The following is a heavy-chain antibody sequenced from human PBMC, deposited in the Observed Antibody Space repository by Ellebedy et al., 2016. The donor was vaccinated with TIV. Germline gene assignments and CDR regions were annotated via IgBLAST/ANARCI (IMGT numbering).Heavy chain of an antibody. CDR1: GESVDDSY. J-gene: IGHJ6*02. Sequence: SETLSLXXDVYGESVDDSYWAWIRQPPGKRLEWIGEINHSGNTNYNPSLESRVALSVDTSNNQFSLKLRSVTAADTAVYYCARGQSPCSGNSCYGQIFQGYKFGIDVWGQGTTVTVSS. CDR3: ARGQSPCSGNSCYGQIFQGYKFGIDV. V-gene: IGHV4-34*01. CDR2: INHSGNT. D-gene: IGHD2-2*01.